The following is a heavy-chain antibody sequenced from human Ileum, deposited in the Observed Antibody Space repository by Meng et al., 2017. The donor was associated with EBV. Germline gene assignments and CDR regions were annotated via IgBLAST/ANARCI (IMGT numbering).Heavy chain of an antibody. Sequence: VERVESGGGLVQLWGSLRLSCAASGFTFNNYWMHWVRQAPGKGLVWVSHIINDGSTTSYTDSVKGRFTISRDNAKNTVYLQMNSLRAEDTAVYYCARGAGGFDYWGQGILVTVSS. D-gene: IGHD2-15*01. CDR2: IINDGSTT. J-gene: IGHJ4*02. V-gene: IGHV3-74*01. CDR3: ARGAGGFDY. CDR1: GFTFNNYW.